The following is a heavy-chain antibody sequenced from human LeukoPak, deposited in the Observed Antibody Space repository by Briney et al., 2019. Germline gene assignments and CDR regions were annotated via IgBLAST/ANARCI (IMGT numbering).Heavy chain of an antibody. CDR2: INPTSGDT. J-gene: IGHJ4*02. CDR3: AREVGGSSGYYLDY. D-gene: IGHD3-22*01. Sequence: ASVKVSCKASGYAFTGYYMHWVRQAPGQGLEWMGWINPTSGDTNYLQKFQGRVIMTRDTSISTAYMELSRVRSDDTAVYYCAREVGGSSGYYLDYWGQGTLVTVSS. CDR1: GYAFTGYY. V-gene: IGHV1-2*02.